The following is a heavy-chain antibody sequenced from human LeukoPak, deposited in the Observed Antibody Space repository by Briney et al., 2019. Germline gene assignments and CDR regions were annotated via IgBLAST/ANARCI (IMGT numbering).Heavy chain of an antibody. V-gene: IGHV3-23*01. CDR3: AKSFGYSRSWFDY. CDR1: GFTFSSYA. CDR2: ISGNGGGT. D-gene: IGHD6-13*01. J-gene: IGHJ4*02. Sequence: PVGSLRLSCAASGFTFSSYAMSWARQAPGKGLEWVSGISGNGGGTYYADSVKGRFTISRDNSKNTLYLQMNSLRAEDTAVYYCAKSFGYSRSWFDYWGQGTPVTVSS.